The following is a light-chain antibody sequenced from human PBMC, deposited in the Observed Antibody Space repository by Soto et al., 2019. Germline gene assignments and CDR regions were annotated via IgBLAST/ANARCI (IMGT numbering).Light chain of an antibody. CDR2: GAS. Sequence: STYTLSLSPGERANISCRASQSVTTQLAWYQQKPGQAPRLLIHGASSRATGVPDRITGSGSGTDFTLSISRLEPEDFAVYYCQQYGGSPRTFGQGTKVDIK. CDR1: QSVTTQ. CDR3: QQYGGSPRT. J-gene: IGKJ1*01. V-gene: IGKV3-20*01.